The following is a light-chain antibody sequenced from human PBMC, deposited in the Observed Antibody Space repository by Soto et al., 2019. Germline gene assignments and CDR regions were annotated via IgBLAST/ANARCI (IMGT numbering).Light chain of an antibody. CDR1: SSNIGNNY. J-gene: IGLJ2*01. Sequence: SVLTQPPSVSAAPGQKVTVSCSGSSSNIGNNYVSWYQHLPGTAPKLLIYDNDKRPSGIPDRFSGSKSGTSATLGITGLQTGDEADYYCGAWDSSLSAVVLGGGTKVTVL. CDR3: GAWDSSLSAVV. V-gene: IGLV1-51*01. CDR2: DND.